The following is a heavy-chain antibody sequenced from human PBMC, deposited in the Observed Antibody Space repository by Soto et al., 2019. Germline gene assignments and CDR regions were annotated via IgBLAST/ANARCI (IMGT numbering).Heavy chain of an antibody. Sequence: GGSLRLSCVASGLTLSDYYMTWIHRAPGRGLEWVAYISSNTKMIFYPDSVKGRFTISRDNAKNALFLEMSGLRVEDTATYYCAGSGPIPAYDSSGYRKYGFSVWGQGIKVTVSS. CDR2: ISSNTKMI. CDR1: GLTLSDYY. D-gene: IGHD3-22*01. J-gene: IGHJ3*01. V-gene: IGHV3-11*01. CDR3: AGSGPIPAYDSSGYRKYGFSV.